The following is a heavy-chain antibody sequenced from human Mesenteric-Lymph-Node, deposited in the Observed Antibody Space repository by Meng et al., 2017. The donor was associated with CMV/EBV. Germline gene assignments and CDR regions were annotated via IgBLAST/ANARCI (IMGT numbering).Heavy chain of an antibody. J-gene: IGHJ5*02. D-gene: IGHD6-13*01. CDR1: GGTFSSYT. CDR2: IIPILGIA. Sequence: QVKLVQSGAEVKKPGSSVKVAGMASGGTFSSYTISWVRQAPGQGLEWMGRIIPILGIANYAQKFQGRVTITADKSTSTAYMELSSLRSEDTAVYYCAGGIAAAGSRWFDPWGQGTLVTVSS. V-gene: IGHV1-69*02. CDR3: AGGIAAAGSRWFDP.